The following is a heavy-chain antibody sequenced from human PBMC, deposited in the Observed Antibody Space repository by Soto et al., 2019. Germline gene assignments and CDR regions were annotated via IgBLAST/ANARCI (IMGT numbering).Heavy chain of an antibody. CDR1: RGSISSSTCY. CDR3: RAYDFWSGFLDV. Sequence: QLQLQPSGPGLVKPSETLSLTCTVSRGSISSSTCYWGWIRQPPGKGLEWIGSIYYSGSTYYNPSLKSRVTISVDTSKNQFSLKLSSVTAADTAVYYCRAYDFWSGFLDVWGQGTTVTVSS. D-gene: IGHD3-3*01. J-gene: IGHJ6*02. V-gene: IGHV4-39*01. CDR2: IYYSGST.